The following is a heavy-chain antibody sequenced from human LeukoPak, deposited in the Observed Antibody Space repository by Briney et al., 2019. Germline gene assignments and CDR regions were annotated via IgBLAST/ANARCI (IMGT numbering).Heavy chain of an antibody. Sequence: PGGSLRLSCAASGFTFSSYAMSWVRQAPGKGLEWVSAISGSGGSTYYADSVKGRFTISRDNSKNTLYLQMNSLRAEDTAVYYCAKADYDILTGYYNSPYYFDYWGQGTLVSVSS. CDR3: AKADYDILTGYYNSPYYFDY. J-gene: IGHJ4*02. CDR2: ISGSGGST. D-gene: IGHD3-9*01. CDR1: GFTFSSYA. V-gene: IGHV3-23*01.